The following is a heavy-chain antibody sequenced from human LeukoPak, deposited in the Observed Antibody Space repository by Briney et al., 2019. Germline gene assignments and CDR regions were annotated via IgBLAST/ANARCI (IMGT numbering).Heavy chain of an antibody. J-gene: IGHJ4*02. CDR1: GGSISSGDYY. CDR3: ARLAYYDSSGYGY. CDR2: IYYSGST. V-gene: IGHV4-30-4*01. D-gene: IGHD3-22*01. Sequence: SETLSLTCTVSGGSISSGDYYWSWIRQPPGKGLEWIGYIYYSGSTYYNPSLKSRVTISVDTSKNQFSLKLSSVTAADTAVYYCARLAYYDSSGYGYWGQGTLVTVSS.